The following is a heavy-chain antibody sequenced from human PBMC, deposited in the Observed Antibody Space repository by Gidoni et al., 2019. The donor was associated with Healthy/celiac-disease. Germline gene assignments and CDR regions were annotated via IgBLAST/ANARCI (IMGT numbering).Heavy chain of an antibody. Sequence: QVQLVESGGGVVQPGRSLRLSCAASGFTFSSDGMHWVRQAPGKGLEWVAVIWYDGSNKYYADSVKGRFTISRDNSKNTLYLQMNSLRAEDTAVYYCARGGKLGYFDYWGQGTLVTVSS. CDR3: ARGGKLGYFDY. CDR2: IWYDGSNK. CDR1: GFTFSSDG. V-gene: IGHV3-33*01. D-gene: IGHD7-27*01. J-gene: IGHJ4*02.